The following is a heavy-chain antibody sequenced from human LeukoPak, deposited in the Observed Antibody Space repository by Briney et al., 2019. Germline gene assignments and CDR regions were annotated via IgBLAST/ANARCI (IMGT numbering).Heavy chain of an antibody. V-gene: IGHV3-30*18. CDR1: GFTFSSYG. Sequence: GRSLRLSCAASGFTFSSYGMHWVRQAPGKGLEWVAVISYDGSNKYYADSVKGRFTISRDNSKNTLYLQMNSLRAEDTAVYYCAKDLLYYDSSGYLDYWGQGTLVTVSS. CDR3: AKDLLYYDSSGYLDY. CDR2: ISYDGSNK. J-gene: IGHJ4*02. D-gene: IGHD3-22*01.